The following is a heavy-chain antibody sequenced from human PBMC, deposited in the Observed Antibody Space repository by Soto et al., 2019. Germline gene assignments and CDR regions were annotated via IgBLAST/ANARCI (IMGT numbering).Heavy chain of an antibody. D-gene: IGHD5-18*01. J-gene: IGHJ4*02. CDR3: ATCRGYSYGLLAYYFDY. CDR2: IYPGDSDT. Sequence: GAALKISCKGSGYSVSSYWIGWVRQMQGKVLEWMGIIYPGDSDTRYSPSFQGQVTISADKSISTAYLQWSSLKASDTAMYYCATCRGYSYGLLAYYFDYWGQGTLVT. V-gene: IGHV5-51*01. CDR1: GYSVSSYW.